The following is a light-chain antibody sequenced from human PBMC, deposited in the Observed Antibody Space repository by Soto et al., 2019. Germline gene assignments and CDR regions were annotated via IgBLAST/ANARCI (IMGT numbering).Light chain of an antibody. CDR3: QQHNDYSPT. J-gene: IGKJ1*01. CDR1: QDIRND. V-gene: IGKV1-17*01. Sequence: DIQMTQSPSSLSASVGDRVTITCRASQDIRNDLGWYQQKPGKAPKRLIYDASSLQSGVPSRFNGSEYGTEFTHPISSLQPEDYATYYCQQHNDYSPTFGQGNKVEI. CDR2: DAS.